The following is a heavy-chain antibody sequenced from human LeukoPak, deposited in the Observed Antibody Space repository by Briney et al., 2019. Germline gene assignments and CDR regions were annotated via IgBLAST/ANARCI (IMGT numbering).Heavy chain of an antibody. CDR2: IYHSGST. CDR3: ARQGTTVVEKLFDY. D-gene: IGHD4-23*01. V-gene: IGHV4-38-2*01. Sequence: PSETLSLTCAVSGYSISSGYYWGWIQQPPGKGLEWIGSIYHSGSTYYNPSLKSRVTISVDTSKNQFSLKLSSVTAADTAVYYCARQGTTVVEKLFDYWGQGTLVTVSS. CDR1: GYSISSGYY. J-gene: IGHJ4*02.